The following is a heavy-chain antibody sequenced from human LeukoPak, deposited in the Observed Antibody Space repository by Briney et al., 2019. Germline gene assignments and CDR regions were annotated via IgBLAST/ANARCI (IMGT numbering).Heavy chain of an antibody. CDR1: GYTLTELS. Sequence: ASVKVSCKVSGYTLTELSMHWVRQAPGQGLEWMGWINPNSGGTNYAQKFQGRVTMTRDTSISTAYMELSRLRSDDTAVYYCAREGGGSYPNWFDPWGQGTLVNVSS. J-gene: IGHJ5*02. CDR2: INPNSGGT. CDR3: AREGGGSYPNWFDP. D-gene: IGHD1-26*01. V-gene: IGHV1-2*02.